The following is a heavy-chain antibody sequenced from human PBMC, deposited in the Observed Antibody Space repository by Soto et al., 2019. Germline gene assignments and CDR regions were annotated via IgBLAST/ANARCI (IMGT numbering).Heavy chain of an antibody. D-gene: IGHD4-17*01. CDR2: ISSTSYMI. J-gene: IGHJ4*02. CDR1: GFTFSSFS. CDR3: ATTYGDYSPLSDY. V-gene: IGHV3-48*01. Sequence: GGSLRLSCAASGFTFSSFSMNWVRQAPGKGLEWVSYISSTSYMIYYADSVKGRFTISRDNAKNSLFLQMNTLRAEDTAVYYCATTYGDYSPLSDYRGQGTLVPVSS.